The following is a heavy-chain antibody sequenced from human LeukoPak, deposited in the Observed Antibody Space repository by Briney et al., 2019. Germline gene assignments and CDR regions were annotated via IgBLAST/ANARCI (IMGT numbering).Heavy chain of an antibody. J-gene: IGHJ3*02. CDR2: IKEDGSEK. V-gene: IGHV3-7*01. CDR1: GFTFSSYW. CDR3: VRDRVVATFDAFDI. D-gene: IGHD5-12*01. Sequence: GRSLRLSCAASGFTFSSYWMTWVRQAPGKGLEWVANIKEDGSEKYYVDSVKGRFTISRDNAKNSLYLQMNSLRAEDTAVYYCVRDRVVATFDAFDIWGQGTMVTVSS.